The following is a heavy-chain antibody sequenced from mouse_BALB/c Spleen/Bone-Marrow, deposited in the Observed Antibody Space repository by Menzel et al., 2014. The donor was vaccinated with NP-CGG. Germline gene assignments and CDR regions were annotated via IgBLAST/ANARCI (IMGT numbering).Heavy chain of an antibody. CDR2: ISYSGST. V-gene: IGHV3-2*02. CDR1: GYSITSDYA. Sequence: EVKLVESGPGLVKPSQSLSLPCTVTGYSITSDYACNWIRQFPGSRLEWLGYISYSGSTNYNPSLKSQISITRDTSKNQFFLQLNSVTTEDTATYYCARDDYEGDAMDYWGQGTSVTVSS. D-gene: IGHD2-4*01. CDR3: ARDDYEGDAMDY. J-gene: IGHJ4*01.